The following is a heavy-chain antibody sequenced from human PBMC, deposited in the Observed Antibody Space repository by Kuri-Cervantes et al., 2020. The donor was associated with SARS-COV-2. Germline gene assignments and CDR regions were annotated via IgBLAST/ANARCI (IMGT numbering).Heavy chain of an antibody. J-gene: IGHJ4*02. Sequence: SETLSLTCTVSGGSISSSSYYWSWIRQPPGKGLEWIGYIYYSGSTNYNPSLKSRVTISVDTSKNQFSLKLSSVTAADTAVYYCARGSYGSGGYYSHWGQGTLVTVSS. V-gene: IGHV4-61*01. D-gene: IGHD3-10*01. CDR2: IYYSGST. CDR1: GGSISSSSYY. CDR3: ARGSYGSGGYYSH.